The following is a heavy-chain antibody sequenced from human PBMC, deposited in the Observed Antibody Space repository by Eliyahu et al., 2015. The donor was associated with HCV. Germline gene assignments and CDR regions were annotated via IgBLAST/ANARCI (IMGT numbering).Heavy chain of an antibody. J-gene: IGHJ6*02. CDR1: GGXVTSXX. D-gene: IGHD3-3*01. V-gene: IGHV4-4*07. Sequence: QVQLQESGPGLVKPSETLSLTCTVSGGXVTSXXWSWXRQPAGKGLXWIGRIYTSGSTNYNPSLKSRVTMSVDTSKNQFSLKLTSVTAADTAVYYCTRDFGYDFWSGQRVYYYYYGMDVWGQGTTVTVSS. CDR3: TRDFGYDFWSGQRVYYYYYGMDV. CDR2: IYTSGST.